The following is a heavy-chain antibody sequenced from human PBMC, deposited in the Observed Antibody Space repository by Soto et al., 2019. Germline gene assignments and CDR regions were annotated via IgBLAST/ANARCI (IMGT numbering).Heavy chain of an antibody. Sequence: EVQLLESGGGLVQPGGSLRLSCAASGFTFSSYAMSWVRQAPGKGLEWVSAISGSGDSTYYADSVKGRFGISRDNSKKTLYLQMNGVRAEDTAVYFCAKGHSLGFDYWGRGPLVTLSS. V-gene: IGHV3-23*01. CDR3: AKGHSLGFDY. CDR2: ISGSGDST. D-gene: IGHD5-18*01. J-gene: IGHJ4*02. CDR1: GFTFSSYA.